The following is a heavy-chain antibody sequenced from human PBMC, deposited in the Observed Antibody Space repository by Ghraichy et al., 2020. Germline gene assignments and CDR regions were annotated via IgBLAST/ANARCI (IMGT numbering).Heavy chain of an antibody. CDR2: INPDGSDK. Sequence: ESLNISCAASGVTSSNYWMSWVRQAPGKGLEWVAHINPDGSDKYYVDSVKGRFTISRDNAKNSLYLQLNSLRPGDTAVYFCATSQHSTAWNWGQGTLVTVSS. CDR3: ATSQHSTAWN. CDR1: GVTSSNYW. D-gene: IGHD6-19*01. V-gene: IGHV3-7*01. J-gene: IGHJ4*02.